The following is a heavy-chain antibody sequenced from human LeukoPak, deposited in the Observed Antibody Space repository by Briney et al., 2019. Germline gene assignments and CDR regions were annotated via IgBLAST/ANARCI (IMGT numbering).Heavy chain of an antibody. V-gene: IGHV4-59*01. CDR3: ARGGGGSGWSHRYYFDY. D-gene: IGHD6-19*01. CDR2: IYYSGST. Sequence: SETLSLTCAVYGGSFSGYYWSWIRQPPGKGLEWIGYIYYSGSTNYNPSLKSRVTISVDTSKNQFSLKLSSVTAADTAVYYCARGGGGSGWSHRYYFDYWGQGTLVTVSS. J-gene: IGHJ4*02. CDR1: GGSFSGYY.